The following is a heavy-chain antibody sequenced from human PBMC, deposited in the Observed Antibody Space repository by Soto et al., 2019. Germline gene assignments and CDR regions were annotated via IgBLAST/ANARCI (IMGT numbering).Heavy chain of an antibody. J-gene: IGHJ6*02. CDR2: IDASGNT. CDR1: VDSITTYY. D-gene: IGHD6-13*01. Sequence: SETLSLTCTGSVDSITTYYWSWIRQPAGKGLEWIGRIDASGNTNYNPSLNSRVTMSIDTSKKQFSLKLTSVTTADTAIYYCARYSNNWFQTEGMAVWGQGTTVTVSS. CDR3: ARYSNNWFQTEGMAV. V-gene: IGHV4-4*07.